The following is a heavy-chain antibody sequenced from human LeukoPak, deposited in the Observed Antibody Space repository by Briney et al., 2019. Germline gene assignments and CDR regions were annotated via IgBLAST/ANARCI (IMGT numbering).Heavy chain of an antibody. CDR3: ARDRGNTMIVVVIEYFDY. D-gene: IGHD3-22*01. V-gene: IGHV1-2*02. J-gene: IGHJ4*02. Sequence: GASVNVSCKASGYTFTGYYMHWVRQAPGQGLEWMGWINPNSGGTNYAQKFQGRVTMTRDTSISTAYMEVGRLRSDDTAVYFCARDRGNTMIVVVIEYFDYWGQGTLVTVSS. CDR1: GYTFTGYY. CDR2: INPNSGGT.